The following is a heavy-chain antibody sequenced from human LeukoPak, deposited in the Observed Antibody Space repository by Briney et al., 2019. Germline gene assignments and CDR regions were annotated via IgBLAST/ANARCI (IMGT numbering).Heavy chain of an antibody. Sequence: ASVKVSCKASGYTFTSYGISWVRQAPGQGLEWMGWISAYNGNTSYAQKLQGRVTMTTDTSTSTAYMELRSLRSDDTAVYYCARDTYYDFWSGYHFYFDYWGQGTLVTVSS. CDR2: ISAYNGNT. D-gene: IGHD3-3*01. J-gene: IGHJ4*02. CDR3: ARDTYYDFWSGYHFYFDY. V-gene: IGHV1-18*01. CDR1: GYTFTSYG.